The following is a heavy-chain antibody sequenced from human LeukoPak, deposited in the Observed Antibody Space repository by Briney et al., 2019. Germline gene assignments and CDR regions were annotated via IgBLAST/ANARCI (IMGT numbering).Heavy chain of an antibody. J-gene: IGHJ6*03. CDR2: INHSGST. V-gene: IGHV4-34*01. D-gene: IGHD6-6*01. CDR3: ARGGPYSSSSGAYYMDV. CDR1: GVSFSGYY. Sequence: SETLSLTCAVYGVSFSGYYWSWIRQPPGKGLEWIGEINHSGSTNYNPPLKSRVTISVDTSKNQFSQKLSSVTAADTAVYYCARGGPYSSSSGAYYMDVWGKGTTVTVSS.